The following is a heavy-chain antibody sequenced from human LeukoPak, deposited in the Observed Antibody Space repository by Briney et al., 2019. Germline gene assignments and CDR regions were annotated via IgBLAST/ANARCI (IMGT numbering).Heavy chain of an antibody. Sequence: GGSLRPSCAASGFTVGKYWMHSVRQAPGKGLVWVSRIKTDGSSTFYAESVKGRFTISRDNAKNTMYLQMNSLRVEDTAVYYCVSDTALGYWGQGTLVTVSS. CDR1: GFTVGKYW. J-gene: IGHJ4*02. V-gene: IGHV3-74*01. CDR2: IKTDGSST. D-gene: IGHD5-18*01. CDR3: VSDTALGY.